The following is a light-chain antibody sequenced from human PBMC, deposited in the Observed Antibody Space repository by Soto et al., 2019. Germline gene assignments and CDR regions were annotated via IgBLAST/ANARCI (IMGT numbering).Light chain of an antibody. V-gene: IGLV2-14*01. CDR2: NVN. Sequence: QSALTQPASVSGSPGQSLTISCTGTSSDVGGYNSVSWYQQHPGKAPKLMIFNVNTRTPGVSGRFSGSKSANTASLTISGLQAEDEADYYCSSYTSSASWVFGGGTKLTVL. J-gene: IGLJ3*02. CDR3: SSYTSSASWV. CDR1: SSDVGGYNS.